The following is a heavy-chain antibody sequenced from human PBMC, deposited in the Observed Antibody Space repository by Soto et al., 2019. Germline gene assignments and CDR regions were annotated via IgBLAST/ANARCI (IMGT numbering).Heavy chain of an antibody. D-gene: IGHD4-4*01. V-gene: IGHV4-59*12. Sequence: SETLSLTCTVSGDSISGNYWTWIRQPPGKGLGWIGYIYHSGSIYYNPSLKSRVTISVDRSKNQFSLKLSSVTAADTAVYYCARVQDDWGQGTRVTVSS. CDR3: ARVQDD. CDR1: GDSISGNY. CDR2: IYHSGSI. J-gene: IGHJ4*02.